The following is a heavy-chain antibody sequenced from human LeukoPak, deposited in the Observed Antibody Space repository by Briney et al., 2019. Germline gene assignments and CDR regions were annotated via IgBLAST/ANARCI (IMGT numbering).Heavy chain of an antibody. CDR3: ARGGCSSASCAFDY. D-gene: IGHD2-2*01. Sequence: GGSLRLSCAASGFTFSPYTVHWVRQAPGKGLEWVAVISYDGYNKYYAASAKGRFTIFRDNSKNTLYLQMNSLRAEDTAVYYCARGGCSSASCAFDYWGQGTLVTVSS. CDR2: ISYDGYNK. J-gene: IGHJ4*02. V-gene: IGHV3-30-3*01. CDR1: GFTFSPYT.